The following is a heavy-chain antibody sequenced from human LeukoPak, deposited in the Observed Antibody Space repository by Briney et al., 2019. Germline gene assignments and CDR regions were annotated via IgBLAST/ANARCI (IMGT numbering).Heavy chain of an antibody. CDR2: ISAYNGNT. Sequence: GASVKVSCKASGYTFTGYYMHWVRQAPGQGLEWMGWISAYNGNTNYAQKLQGRVTMTTDTSTSTAYMELRSLRSDDTAVYYCARERKWELLLTYYYYGMDVWGQGTTVTVSS. J-gene: IGHJ6*02. CDR3: ARERKWELLLTYYYYGMDV. V-gene: IGHV1-18*04. D-gene: IGHD1-26*01. CDR1: GYTFTGYY.